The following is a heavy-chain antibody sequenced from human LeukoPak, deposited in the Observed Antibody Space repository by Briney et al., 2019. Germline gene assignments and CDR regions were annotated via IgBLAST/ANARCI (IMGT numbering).Heavy chain of an antibody. CDR2: ISGSGGSK. Sequence: PGGALRLSCAASRFNVRSNYMSGVRQAPGKELEWVSPISGSGGSKYYEDAVKGRFTISRDNSKNTLYLQMKSLRAEDTAVYYCAKVKGTPRPLDAFDIWGQGTMVTVSS. CDR1: RFNVRSNY. V-gene: IGHV3-23*01. D-gene: IGHD1-1*01. J-gene: IGHJ3*02. CDR3: AKVKGTPRPLDAFDI.